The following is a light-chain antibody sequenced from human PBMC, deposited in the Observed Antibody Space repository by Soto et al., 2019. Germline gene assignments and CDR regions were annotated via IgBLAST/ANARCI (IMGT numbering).Light chain of an antibody. CDR1: QDINNY. Sequence: DIQMTQSPSSLSASVGDRVTITCRASQDINNYLAWYQQRPGKVPKLLIYGASPLQSGVPSRFSGSGSGTAFTLPISSLQPDDVGTYYCQKYKSVTPWTFGQGTKVEIK. CDR3: QKYKSVTPWT. V-gene: IGKV1-27*01. J-gene: IGKJ1*01. CDR2: GAS.